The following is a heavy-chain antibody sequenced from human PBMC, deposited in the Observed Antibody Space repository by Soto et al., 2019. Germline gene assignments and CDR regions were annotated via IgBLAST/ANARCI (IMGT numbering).Heavy chain of an antibody. Sequence: PVGSLRLSCGASGFTFSKSSMNWVRQPPGKGLEWLSSISTNSNYIRYADSVKGRFTISRHNAKNSLSLQMMNLRADDTAMYYCATDTGDIEVVPATTWGRGTLVTVSS. J-gene: IGHJ4*02. CDR1: GFTFSKSS. D-gene: IGHD2-15*01. CDR3: ATDTGDIEVVPATT. CDR2: ISTNSNYI. V-gene: IGHV3-21*04.